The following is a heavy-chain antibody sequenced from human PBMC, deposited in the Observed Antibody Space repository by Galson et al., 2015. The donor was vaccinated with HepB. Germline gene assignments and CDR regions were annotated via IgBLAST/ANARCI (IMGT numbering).Heavy chain of an antibody. CDR2: INGSGATR. CDR3: GKEGSGGGGDWFDP. CDR1: GFIFRRHT. D-gene: IGHD2-15*01. Sequence: SLRLSCAGSGFIFRRHTMSWIRQAPGKGLEWVSGINGSGATRYYSDAVKGRFTISRDNSKDTVFLQMDNLRAEATAVYYCGKEGSGGGGDWFDPWGQGALVTVS. V-gene: IGHV3-23*01. J-gene: IGHJ5*02.